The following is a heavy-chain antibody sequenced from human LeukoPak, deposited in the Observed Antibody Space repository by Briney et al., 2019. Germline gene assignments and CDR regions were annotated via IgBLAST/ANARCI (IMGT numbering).Heavy chain of an antibody. CDR1: GFTFSDYY. Sequence: NPGGSLRLSCAASGFTFSDYYMSWIRQAPGKGLEWVSYISSSSYTNYADSVKGRFTISRDNAKNSLYLQMNSLRAEDTAVYYCARGGYYYYGMDVWGKGTTVTVSS. CDR2: ISSSSYT. J-gene: IGHJ6*04. CDR3: ARGGYYYYGMDV. V-gene: IGHV3-11*06. D-gene: IGHD3-16*01.